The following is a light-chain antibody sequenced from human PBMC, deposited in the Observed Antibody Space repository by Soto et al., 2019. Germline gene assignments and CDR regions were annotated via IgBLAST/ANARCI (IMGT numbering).Light chain of an antibody. CDR2: KAS. CDR3: QEYSSYWT. V-gene: IGKV1-5*03. Sequence: DIQMTQSPSTLSASVGDRVTITCRASQSISSWLAWYQQKPGKAPKLLIFKASSLESGVPSRLSGSGSGTDFTLTISSLQPDDFATYYCQEYSSYWTFGQGTKVEIK. CDR1: QSISSW. J-gene: IGKJ1*01.